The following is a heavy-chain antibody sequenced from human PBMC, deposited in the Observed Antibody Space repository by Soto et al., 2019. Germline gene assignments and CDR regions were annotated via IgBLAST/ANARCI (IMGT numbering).Heavy chain of an antibody. CDR1: GDSVSSNSAA. Sequence: PSQTLSLTCAISGDSVSSNSAAWNWIRQSPSRGLEWLGRTCYRSKWYNDYAVSVKSRITINPDTSKNQFSLQLNSVTPEDTAVYYCARGRDFWSGYYTPWYFDYWGQGTLVTVSS. V-gene: IGHV6-1*01. CDR2: TCYRSKWYN. D-gene: IGHD3-3*01. CDR3: ARGRDFWSGYYTPWYFDY. J-gene: IGHJ4*02.